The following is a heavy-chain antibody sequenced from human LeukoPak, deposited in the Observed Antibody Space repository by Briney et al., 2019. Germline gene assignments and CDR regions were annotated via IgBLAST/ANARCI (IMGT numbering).Heavy chain of an antibody. CDR3: ARDRLRSPDY. D-gene: IGHD4-17*01. CDR2: IWYDGSNK. Sequence: PGRSLRLSCAAPGFTFSSYGMHWVRQAPGKGLEWVAVIWYDGSNKYYADSVKGRFTISRDNSKNTLYLQMNSLRAEDTAVYYCARDRLRSPDYWGQGALVTVSS. V-gene: IGHV3-33*01. J-gene: IGHJ4*02. CDR1: GFTFSSYG.